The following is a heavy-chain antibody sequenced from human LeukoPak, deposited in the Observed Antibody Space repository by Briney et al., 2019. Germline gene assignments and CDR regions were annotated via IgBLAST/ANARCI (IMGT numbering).Heavy chain of an antibody. Sequence: ASVKVSCKASGYTFTSYYIHWVRQDPGQGLEWMGIINPSGGSTKYAQKFQGRVTMTRDTSTNTVYMELSSLRSEDTAVYYCARARYFDWLSPFDYWRQGTLVTVSS. D-gene: IGHD3-9*01. CDR2: INPSGGST. V-gene: IGHV1-46*01. CDR3: ARARYFDWLSPFDY. J-gene: IGHJ4*02. CDR1: GYTFTSYY.